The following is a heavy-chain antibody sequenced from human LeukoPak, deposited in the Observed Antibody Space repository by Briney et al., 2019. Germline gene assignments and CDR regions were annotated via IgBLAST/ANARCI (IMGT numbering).Heavy chain of an antibody. CDR2: IYHSGST. Sequence: SETLSLTCTVSGYSISSGYYWGWIRQPPGKGLEWIGSIYHSGSTYYNPSLKSRVTISVDTSKNQFSLKLSSVTAADTAVYYCARDTYNLYSGSYYEIHAFDIWGQGTMVTVSS. CDR3: ARDTYNLYSGSYYEIHAFDI. J-gene: IGHJ3*02. CDR1: GYSISSGYY. V-gene: IGHV4-38-2*02. D-gene: IGHD1-26*01.